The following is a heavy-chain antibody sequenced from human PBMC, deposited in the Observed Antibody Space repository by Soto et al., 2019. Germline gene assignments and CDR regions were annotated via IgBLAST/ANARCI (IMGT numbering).Heavy chain of an antibody. Sequence: PSETLFLTXTVSGGSISSYYWSWIRQPPGKGLEWIGYIYYSGSTNYNPSLKSRVTISADTSKNQFSLKLSSVTAADTAVYYCARRSGHQLEGNYFDYWGQGTLVTVSS. D-gene: IGHD2-2*01. J-gene: IGHJ4*02. V-gene: IGHV4-59*01. CDR2: IYYSGST. CDR1: GGSISSYY. CDR3: ARRSGHQLEGNYFDY.